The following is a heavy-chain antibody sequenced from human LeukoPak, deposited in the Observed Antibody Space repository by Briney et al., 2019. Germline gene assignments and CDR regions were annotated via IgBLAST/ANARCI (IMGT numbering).Heavy chain of an antibody. CDR2: IKQDGSEK. V-gene: IGHV3-7*01. CDR3: ARTALY. D-gene: IGHD6-25*01. J-gene: IGHJ4*02. Sequence: GGSLRLSCAASGFTFDNYWMTWVRQAPGKGLGWVANIKQDGSEKYYVDSVKGRFTISRDNAKNSLYLQMNSLRAEDTAVYYCARTALYWGQGTLVTVSS. CDR1: GFTFDNYW.